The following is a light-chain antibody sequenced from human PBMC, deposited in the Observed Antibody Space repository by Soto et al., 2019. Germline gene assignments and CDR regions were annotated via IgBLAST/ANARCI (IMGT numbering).Light chain of an antibody. CDR2: RHI. Sequence: SYELTQPLSVSVALGQTARITRGGNNVGSKNVHWYQQKPGQAPVLVIYRHINRPSGIPERFSGSNSGNTATLTISRAQAGDEADYYCQLWDSSAVVFGGGTKLTVL. CDR1: NVGSKN. J-gene: IGLJ3*02. CDR3: QLWDSSAVV. V-gene: IGLV3-9*01.